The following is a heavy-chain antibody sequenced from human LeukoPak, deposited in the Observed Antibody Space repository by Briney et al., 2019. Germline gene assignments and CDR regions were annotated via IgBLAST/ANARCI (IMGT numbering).Heavy chain of an antibody. CDR1: GYTFTDYY. V-gene: IGHV1-2*02. J-gene: IGHJ3*02. CDR2: INPNSGGT. Sequence: ASVKVSCKASGYTFTDYYMHWVRQAPGQGLEWMGWINPNSGGTNYAQKFQGRVTMTRDTSISTAYMELSRLRSDDTAVYYCARKGRAYYDSSGYYLDAFDIWGQGTMVTVSS. CDR3: ARKGRAYYDSSGYYLDAFDI. D-gene: IGHD3-22*01.